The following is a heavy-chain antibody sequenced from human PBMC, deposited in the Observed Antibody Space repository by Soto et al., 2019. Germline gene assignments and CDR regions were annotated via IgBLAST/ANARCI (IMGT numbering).Heavy chain of an antibody. V-gene: IGHV3-30*18. CDR3: AKESLGYSSSWYVVY. D-gene: IGHD6-13*01. Sequence: GGSLRLSCAASGFTFSSYGMHWVRQAPGKGLEWVAVISYDGSNKYYADSVKGRFTISRDNSKNTLYLQMNSLRAEDTAVYYCAKESLGYSSSWYVVYWGQGTLVTVSS. CDR2: ISYDGSNK. CDR1: GFTFSSYG. J-gene: IGHJ4*02.